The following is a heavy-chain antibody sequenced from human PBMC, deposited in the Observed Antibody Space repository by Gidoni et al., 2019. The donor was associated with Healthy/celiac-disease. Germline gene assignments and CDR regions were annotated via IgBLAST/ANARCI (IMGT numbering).Heavy chain of an antibody. D-gene: IGHD3-3*01. Sequence: EVQLVESGGGLVQPGGSLRLSCAASGFTFSIYWIRWVRQAPGKGLEWVANIKQDGSEKYYVDSVKGRFTISRDNAKNSLYLQMNSLRAEDTAVYYCARDLTIFGVAYYYYYGMDVWGKGTTVTVSS. CDR3: ARDLTIFGVAYYYYYGMDV. CDR2: IKQDGSEK. V-gene: IGHV3-7*05. CDR1: GFTFSIYW. J-gene: IGHJ6*04.